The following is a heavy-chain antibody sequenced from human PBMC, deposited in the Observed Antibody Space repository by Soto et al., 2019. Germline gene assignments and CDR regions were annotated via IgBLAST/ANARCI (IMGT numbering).Heavy chain of an antibody. CDR3: ARHGFGPLHGLVDV. D-gene: IGHD3-10*01. V-gene: IGHV4-59*08. Sequence: QVQLQESGPGLVKPSETLSLTCTVSGGSITNYYCSWFRQPPGKGLEWIGYINYDGYSAYNLSLKXXVXVSRDASKTQFSLMLESVTATDTAVYYCARHGFGPLHGLVDVWGPGTTVIVSS. CDR1: GGSITNYY. CDR2: INYDGYS. J-gene: IGHJ6*02.